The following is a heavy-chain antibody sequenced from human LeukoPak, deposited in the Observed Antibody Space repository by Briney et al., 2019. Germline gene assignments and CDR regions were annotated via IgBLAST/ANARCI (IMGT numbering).Heavy chain of an antibody. D-gene: IGHD2-2*01. CDR2: IRPMNSDM. CDR3: ARLPYCSSTSCYGPYYYYGMDV. J-gene: IGHJ6*02. V-gene: IGHV5-51*01. CDR1: GYNFNTYW. Sequence: GESLKISWKGSGYNFNTYWVAWVRQLPGKGLEWMGIIRPMNSDMRYSPSFQGQVTISADRSINTAYLQWSSLTASDTAMYYCARLPYCSSTSCYGPYYYYGMDVWGQGTTVTVSS.